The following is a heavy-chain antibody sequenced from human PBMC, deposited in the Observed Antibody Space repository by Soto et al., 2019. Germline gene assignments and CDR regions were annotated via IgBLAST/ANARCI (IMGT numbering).Heavy chain of an antibody. CDR1: CGSISSYY. V-gene: IGHV4-59*01. D-gene: IGHD2-8*02. Sequence: SETLSLTCTVSCGSISSYYWSWIRQPPGKGLEWIGYIYYSGSTNYNPSLKSRVTISVDTSKNQFSLKLSSVTTADTAVYYCPRVCGTYWYFDYCCQGARVTVAS. J-gene: IGHJ4*02. CDR3: PRVCGTYWYFDY. CDR2: IYYSGST.